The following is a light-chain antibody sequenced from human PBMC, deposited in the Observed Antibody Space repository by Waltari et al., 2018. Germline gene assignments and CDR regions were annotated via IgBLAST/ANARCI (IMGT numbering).Light chain of an antibody. J-gene: IGLJ2*01. V-gene: IGLV1-44*01. CDR3: AAWDDSLNGVV. Sequence: QSVLTQSPSASGTSGQRVTISCSGSSSTIGREIVNWYRHLPGTAPKLLIYNNNQRPSGVPDRFSGSKSGTSASLAISGLQSEDEADYYCAAWDDSLNGVVFGGGTKLSVL. CDR1: SSTIGREI. CDR2: NNN.